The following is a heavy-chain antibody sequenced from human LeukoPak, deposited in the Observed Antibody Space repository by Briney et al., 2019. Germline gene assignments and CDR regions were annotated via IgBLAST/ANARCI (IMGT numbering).Heavy chain of an antibody. V-gene: IGHV3-7*01. CDR1: GFTFRTDW. CDR3: AREWN. CDR2: IKDDGSEI. J-gene: IGHJ4*02. Sequence: PTGGSLRLSCVASGFTFRTDWMSWVRQAPGKGPEWVASIKDDGSEIYYVDPVRGRFTISRDNAKNSLYLQMNSLRAEDTAVYYCAREWNWGQGSLVTVSS.